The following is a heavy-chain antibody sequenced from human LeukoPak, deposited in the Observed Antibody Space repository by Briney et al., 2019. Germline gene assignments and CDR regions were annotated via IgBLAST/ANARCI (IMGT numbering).Heavy chain of an antibody. J-gene: IGHJ3*02. CDR3: AREAVAAPGAFDI. D-gene: IGHD6-19*01. CDR1: GGSLSTYY. V-gene: IGHV4-59*01. CDR2: IYYSGST. Sequence: SETLSLTCTVSGGSLSTYYWNWIRQPPGKGLEWIGYIYYSGSTNYNPSLKSRVTISVDTSKNQFSLKLSSVTAADTAVYYCAREAVAAPGAFDIWGQGTMVTVSS.